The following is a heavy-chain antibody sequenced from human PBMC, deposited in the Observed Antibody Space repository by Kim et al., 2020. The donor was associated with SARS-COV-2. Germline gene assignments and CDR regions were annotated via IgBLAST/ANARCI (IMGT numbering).Heavy chain of an antibody. J-gene: IGHJ5*02. CDR3: AKESMTTVVTTWPRFDP. D-gene: IGHD4-17*01. V-gene: IGHV3-30*18. CDR1: GFTFSSYG. CDR2: ISYDGSNK. Sequence: GGSLRLSCAASGFTFSSYGMHWVRQAPGKGLEWVAVISYDGSNKYYADSVKGRFTISRDNSKNTLYLQMNSLRAEDTAVYYCAKESMTTVVTTWPRFDP.